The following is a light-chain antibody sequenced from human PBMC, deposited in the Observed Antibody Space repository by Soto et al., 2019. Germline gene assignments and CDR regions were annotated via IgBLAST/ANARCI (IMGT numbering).Light chain of an antibody. CDR1: ESVGSA. CDR2: GAY. Sequence: DIVMTQSPVTLSVSPGKRATVSCRASESVGSALAWYQQKPGQAPRLLIYGAYTRATGVSARFSGSGSGTEFTLTISGLQSEDLAVYHCQQYINWPRTFGQGTKVEIK. V-gene: IGKV3-15*01. CDR3: QQYINWPRT. J-gene: IGKJ1*01.